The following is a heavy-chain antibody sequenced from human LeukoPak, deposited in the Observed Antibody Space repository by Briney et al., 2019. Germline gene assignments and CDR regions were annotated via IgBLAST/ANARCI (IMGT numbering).Heavy chain of an antibody. CDR2: ISAYNGNT. D-gene: IGHD2-15*01. J-gene: IGHJ5*02. V-gene: IGHV1-18*01. Sequence: ASVKVSCKASGYTFTSYVISWVRQAPGQGLEWVGWISAYNGNTNYAQKLHGRVTMTTDTSNSKAYMELRSLRSDDTAVYYCARVIADIVVVVAATRGSYFDPWGQGTLVTVSS. CDR3: ARVIADIVVVVAATRGSYFDP. CDR1: GYTFTSYV.